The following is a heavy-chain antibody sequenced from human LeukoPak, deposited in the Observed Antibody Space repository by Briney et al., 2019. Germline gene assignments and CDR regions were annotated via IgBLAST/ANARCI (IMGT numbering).Heavy chain of an antibody. J-gene: IGHJ1*01. CDR3: ARGSGSIPSYFQH. D-gene: IGHD2-15*01. V-gene: IGHV3-21*01. CDR1: GFTFSSYS. CDR2: ISSSSSYI. Sequence: GGSLRLSCAASGFTFSSYSMNWVRQAPGKGLEWVSSISSSSSYIYYADSVKGRFTISRDNAKNSLYLQMNSLRAEDTAVYYCARGSGSIPSYFQHWGQGTLVTVSS.